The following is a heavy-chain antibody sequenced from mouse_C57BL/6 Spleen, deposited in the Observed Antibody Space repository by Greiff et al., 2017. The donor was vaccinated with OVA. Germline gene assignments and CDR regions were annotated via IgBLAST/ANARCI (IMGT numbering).Heavy chain of an antibody. D-gene: IGHD4-1*01. CDR1: GFTFSSYA. V-gene: IGHV5-9-1*02. CDR2: ISSGGDYI. J-gene: IGHJ3*01. CDR3: TRDWDGLPSY. Sequence: EVKVVESGEGLVKPGGSLKLSCAASGFTFSSYAMSWVRQTPEKRLEWVAYISSGGDYIYYADTVKGRFTISRDNARNTLYLQMSSLKSEDTAMYYCTRDWDGLPSYWGQGTLVTVSA.